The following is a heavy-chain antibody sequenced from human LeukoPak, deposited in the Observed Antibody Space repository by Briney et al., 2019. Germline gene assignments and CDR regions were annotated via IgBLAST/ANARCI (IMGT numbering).Heavy chain of an antibody. CDR2: IRSKANSYAT. D-gene: IGHD1-26*01. J-gene: IGHJ3*02. Sequence: PGGSLRLSCAASGFTFSGSAMHWVRQASGKGLEWVGRIRSKANSYATAYAASVKGRFTISRDDSKNTAYLQMNSLKTGDTAVYYCTIVGAADAFDIWGQGTMVTVSS. CDR3: TIVGAADAFDI. CDR1: GFTFSGSA. V-gene: IGHV3-73*01.